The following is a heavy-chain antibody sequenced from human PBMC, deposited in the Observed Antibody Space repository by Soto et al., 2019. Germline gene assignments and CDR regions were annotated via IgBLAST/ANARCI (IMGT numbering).Heavy chain of an antibody. CDR3: AREASVLIPAAQPSRFDS. Sequence: ASVKVSCKGFGYSFMKYGINWVRQAPGQGLEWVGWISPYSGYTHSAQKFHGRLTLTTDAAASTAYMELRILRSADTALYYCAREASVLIPAAQPSRFDSWGQRTLGTVSS. D-gene: IGHD2-2*01. V-gene: IGHV1-18*01. J-gene: IGHJ4*02. CDR1: GYSFMKYG. CDR2: ISPYSGYT.